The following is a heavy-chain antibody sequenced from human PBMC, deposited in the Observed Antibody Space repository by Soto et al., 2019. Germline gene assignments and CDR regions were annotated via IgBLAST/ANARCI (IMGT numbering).Heavy chain of an antibody. J-gene: IGHJ4*02. CDR3: AKERAVAV. CDR1: GFTFSTYT. V-gene: IGHV3-23*01. CDR2: ISGTGKST. Sequence: ESGGDLVQPGGSLRLSCAASGFTFSTYTMNWVRQAPGKGLEWVSSISGTGKSTYYADSVKGRFTISRDNSNNTVYLQMSSLRAEDTAVYYCAKERAVAVWGQGTLVTVSS. D-gene: IGHD6-19*01.